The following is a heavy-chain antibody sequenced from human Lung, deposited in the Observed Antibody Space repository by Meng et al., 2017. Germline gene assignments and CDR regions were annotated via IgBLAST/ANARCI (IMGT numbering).Heavy chain of an antibody. CDR1: GGSFSDYY. CDR2: INHSGST. Sequence: VPLQEGGARLLKPSETLSLTCVVSGGSFSDYYWSWIRQPPGKGLEWIGEINHSGSTNYNPSLESRATISVDTSQNNLSLKLSSVTAADSAAYYCARGPTTMAHDFDYWGQGTLVTVSS. J-gene: IGHJ4*02. D-gene: IGHD4-11*01. CDR3: ARGPTTMAHDFDY. V-gene: IGHV4-34*01.